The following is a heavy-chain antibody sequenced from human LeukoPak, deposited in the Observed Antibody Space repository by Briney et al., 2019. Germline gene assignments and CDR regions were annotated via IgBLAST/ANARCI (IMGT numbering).Heavy chain of an antibody. Sequence: GRSLRLSCTASGFSVGDYAMSWVRQAPRKGLEWVGFIRSKTYGGTADYAASVEGRFTISRDDSNNIAYLQMNSLKSEDTAVYYCTRGLEGFTAYDDYWGQGTLVTVSS. CDR3: TRGLEGFTAYDDY. D-gene: IGHD5-12*01. V-gene: IGHV3-49*04. J-gene: IGHJ4*02. CDR2: IRSKTYGGTA. CDR1: GFSVGDYA.